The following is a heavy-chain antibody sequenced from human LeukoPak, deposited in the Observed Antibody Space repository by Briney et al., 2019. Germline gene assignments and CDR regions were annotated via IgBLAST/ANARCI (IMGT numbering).Heavy chain of an antibody. J-gene: IGHJ4*02. D-gene: IGHD1-1*01. V-gene: IGHV3-7*01. CDR3: ARGISLWNGDS. Sequence: GGSLRLPCAVSGFTFSTEWMTWVRQAPGKGLEWVANIKPDGSDKYYVDSVKGRFTISRDNAKNSLYLQMNTLRAEDTAVYYCARGISLWNGDSWGQGTLVSVSS. CDR1: GFTFSTEW. CDR2: IKPDGSDK.